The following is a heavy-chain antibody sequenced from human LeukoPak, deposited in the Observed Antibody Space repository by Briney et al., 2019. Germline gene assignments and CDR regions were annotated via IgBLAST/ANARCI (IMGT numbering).Heavy chain of an antibody. V-gene: IGHV3-9*01. Sequence: PGGSLRLSCAASGFTFSSYGMHWVRQAPGKGPEWVSTITWNSGSIGYADSVKGRFTISRDNAKNSLHLQMNSLRAEDTALYYCAKDISGYFHAFDIWGQGTMVTVSS. J-gene: IGHJ3*02. CDR1: GFTFSSYG. CDR3: AKDISGYFHAFDI. D-gene: IGHD5-12*01. CDR2: ITWNSGSI.